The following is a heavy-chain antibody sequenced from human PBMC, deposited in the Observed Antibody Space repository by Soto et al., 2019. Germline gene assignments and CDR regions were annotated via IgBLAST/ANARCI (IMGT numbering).Heavy chain of an antibody. Sequence: EVQLVESGGGLVKPGGSLRLSCAASGFTFSNAWMSWVRQAPGKGLEWVGRIKSKTDGGTTDYAAPVKGRFTISRDDSKNTLYLQMNSLKTEDTAVYYCTTGILLGTATLLWFGELLGWGQGTLVTVSS. CDR2: IKSKTDGGTT. J-gene: IGHJ4*02. CDR3: TTGILLGTATLLWFGELLG. CDR1: GFTFSNAW. D-gene: IGHD3-10*01. V-gene: IGHV3-15*01.